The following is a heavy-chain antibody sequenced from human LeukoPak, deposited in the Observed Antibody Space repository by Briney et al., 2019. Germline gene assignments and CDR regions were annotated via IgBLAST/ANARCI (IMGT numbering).Heavy chain of an antibody. CDR1: GGSFSTYY. Sequence: PSETLSLTCTVSGGSFSTYYWSWIRQSPGKGLEWIGYIFYSGNTDYNPSLKSRVTISIDTSKNQFSLKVTSVTAADTAVYYCARSGSGWLGAAFDIRGQGTTVTVS. CDR3: ARSGSGWLGAAFDI. J-gene: IGHJ3*02. D-gene: IGHD6-19*01. CDR2: IFYSGNT. V-gene: IGHV4-59*01.